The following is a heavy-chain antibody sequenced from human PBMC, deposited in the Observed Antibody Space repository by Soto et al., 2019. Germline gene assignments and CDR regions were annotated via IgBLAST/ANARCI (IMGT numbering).Heavy chain of an antibody. CDR3: ARETAAPHIVVVTAMNGMDV. V-gene: IGHV3-7*05. D-gene: IGHD2-21*02. Sequence: GSLRLSCAASGFTFSSYWMSWVRQAPGKGLEWVANIKQDGSEKYYVDSVKGRFTISRDNAKNSLYLQMNSLRAEDTAVYYCARETAAPHIVVVTAMNGMDVWGQGTTVTV. CDR1: GFTFSSYW. J-gene: IGHJ6*02. CDR2: IKQDGSEK.